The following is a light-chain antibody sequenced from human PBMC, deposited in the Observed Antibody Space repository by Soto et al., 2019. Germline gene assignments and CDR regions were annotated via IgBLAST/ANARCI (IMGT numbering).Light chain of an antibody. Sequence: EIVLTQSPDTLSLSPGEGATLSCRASESVINNYLAWYQQKPGQAPRLLIFGASSRATGIPDRFSGSGSGADFSLTISRLDPEDLAVYYCQQYGGSPLTFGGGTKVEIK. CDR1: ESVINNY. V-gene: IGKV3-20*01. CDR2: GAS. CDR3: QQYGGSPLT. J-gene: IGKJ4*01.